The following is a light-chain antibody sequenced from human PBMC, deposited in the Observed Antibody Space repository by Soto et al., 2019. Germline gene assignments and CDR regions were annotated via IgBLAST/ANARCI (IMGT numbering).Light chain of an antibody. Sequence: DVQMTQSPPTLSASVGDRVTITCRASQDISNWLAWYQQKPGKAPKLLIYRASNLESGVPSRFSGSGYGTEFTLTITSLQTDDFATYYCQQYDSYITFGGGTKVEIK. V-gene: IGKV1-5*03. CDR3: QQYDSYIT. CDR2: RAS. J-gene: IGKJ4*01. CDR1: QDISNW.